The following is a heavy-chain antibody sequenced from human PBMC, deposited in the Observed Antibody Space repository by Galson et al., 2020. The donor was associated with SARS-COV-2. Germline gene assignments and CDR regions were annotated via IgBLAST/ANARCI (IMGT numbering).Heavy chain of an antibody. J-gene: IGHJ4*02. V-gene: IGHV1-18*01. D-gene: IGHD3-9*01. CDR2: ISTYSGNT. Sequence: ASVKVSCKASGYTFTDNGVSWVRQAPGQGLEWVGWISTYSGNTKFAQKFLERVTMTKDMSTSTVYMEMRGLRSDDTAIYFCARDRDWDLDYWGQGTVVTCSS. CDR1: GYTFTDNG. CDR3: ARDRDWDLDY.